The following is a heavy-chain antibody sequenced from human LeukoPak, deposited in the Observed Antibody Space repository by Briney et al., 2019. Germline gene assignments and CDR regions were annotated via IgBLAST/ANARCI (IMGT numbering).Heavy chain of an antibody. CDR2: IYYSGST. D-gene: IGHD5-12*01. J-gene: IGHJ4*02. CDR3: ARGSYSGYDLSITHFDY. CDR1: GGSISSGDYY. V-gene: IGHV4-30-4*08. Sequence: SETLSLTCTVSGGSISSGDYYWSWIRQPPGKGLEWSGYIYYSGSTYYNPSLKSRVTISVDTSKNQFSLKLSSVTAADTAVYYCARGSYSGYDLSITHFDYWGQGTLVTVSS.